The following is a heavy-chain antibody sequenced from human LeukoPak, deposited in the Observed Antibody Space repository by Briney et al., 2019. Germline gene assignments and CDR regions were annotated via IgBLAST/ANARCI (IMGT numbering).Heavy chain of an antibody. CDR2: INPSGGST. CDR1: GYTFTSYY. J-gene: IGHJ5*02. V-gene: IGHV1-46*01. CDR3: AREGRGLSP. D-gene: IGHD2-21*01. Sequence: ASVKVSCKASGYTFTSYYMHWVRQAPGQGLEWMGIINPSGGSTSYAQKFQGRVTMTRDTSISTAYMELSRLRSDDTAVYYCAREGRGLSPWGQGTLVTVSS.